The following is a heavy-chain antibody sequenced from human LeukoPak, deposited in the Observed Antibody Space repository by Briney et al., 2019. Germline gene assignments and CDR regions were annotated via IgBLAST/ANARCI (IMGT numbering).Heavy chain of an antibody. CDR3: AREGMATTVDY. Sequence: GGSLRLSCAASGFTFSSYEMNWVRQAPGKGVEWVSYISSSGSTIYYADSVKGRFTISRDNAKNSLYLQMNSLRAEDTAVYYCAREGMATTVDYWGQGTLVTVSS. J-gene: IGHJ4*02. V-gene: IGHV3-48*03. CDR1: GFTFSSYE. D-gene: IGHD5-24*01. CDR2: ISSSGSTI.